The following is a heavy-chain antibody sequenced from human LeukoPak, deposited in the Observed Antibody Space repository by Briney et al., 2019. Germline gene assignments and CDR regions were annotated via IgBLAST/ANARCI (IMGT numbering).Heavy chain of an antibody. J-gene: IGHJ4*02. CDR2: IYHSGST. D-gene: IGHD6-13*01. CDR1: GGSISSSNW. CDR3: ARDSSSWPGVFDY. Sequence: SGTLSLTCAVSGGSISSSNWWSWVRQPPGKGLEWIGEIYHSGSTNYNPSLKSRVTISVDKSKNQFSLKLSSVTAADTAVYYCARDSSSWPGVFDYWGQGTLVTVSS. V-gene: IGHV4-4*02.